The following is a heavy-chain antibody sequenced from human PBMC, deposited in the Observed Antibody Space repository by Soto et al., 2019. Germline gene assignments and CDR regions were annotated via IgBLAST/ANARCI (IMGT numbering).Heavy chain of an antibody. Sequence: QITLKESGPTLVKPTQTLTLTCTFSGFSLSTSGVGVGWIRQPPGKALEWLALIYWDDDKRYSPSLKSRLTIPKDTSKTQVVLTMTNMDPVDTATYYCAHRPKVWGSYRYQPFDYWGQGTLVTVSS. CDR1: GFSLSTSGVG. D-gene: IGHD3-16*02. V-gene: IGHV2-5*02. CDR2: IYWDDDK. J-gene: IGHJ4*02. CDR3: AHRPKVWGSYRYQPFDY.